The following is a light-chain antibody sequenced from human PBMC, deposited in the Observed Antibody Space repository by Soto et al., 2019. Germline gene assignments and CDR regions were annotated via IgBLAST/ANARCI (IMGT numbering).Light chain of an antibody. J-gene: IGKJ1*01. CDR2: AAS. CDR3: QQYGSSRWT. CDR1: HSGSSNY. V-gene: IGKV3-20*01. Sequence: DNVLTHSPGTQSLSPGERATLSCSASHSGSSNYFAWYQQKPGQAPRLLVYAASSRATGIPDRFSGSGSGTDFTLTISRLEPEDLSVYYCQQYGSSRWTFGQGTKVDIK.